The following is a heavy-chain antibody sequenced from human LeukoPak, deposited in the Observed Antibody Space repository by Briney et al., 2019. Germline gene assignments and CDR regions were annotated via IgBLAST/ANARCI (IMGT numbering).Heavy chain of an antibody. D-gene: IGHD1-26*01. CDR2: IYYSGST. V-gene: IGHV4-39*07. CDR1: GGSISSSSYY. Sequence: PSETLSLTCNVSGGSISSSSYYWGWIRQPPGKGLEWIGSIYYSGSTYYNPSLKSRVTISVDTSKNQFSLKLSSVTAADTAVYYCARDSMGDALLVGSYYYMDVWGKGTTVTVSS. CDR3: ARDSMGDALLVGSYYYMDV. J-gene: IGHJ6*03.